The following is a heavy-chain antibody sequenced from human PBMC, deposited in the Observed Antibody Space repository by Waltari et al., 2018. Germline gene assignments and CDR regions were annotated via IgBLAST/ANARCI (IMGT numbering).Heavy chain of an antibody. CDR3: ARDEGRTYRY. Sequence: EVQLVESGGGLVQPGGSLKLSCAASGFTFSDYYMDWVRQAPGKGLEWVGRSRNKAANYAPEYAASVKGRFIVSRDASESSLYLQMNSLRTEDSALYYCARDEGRTYRYWGQGTLVTVSS. CDR2: SRNKAANYAP. D-gene: IGHD3-16*02. J-gene: IGHJ4*02. CDR1: GFTFSDYY. V-gene: IGHV3-72*01.